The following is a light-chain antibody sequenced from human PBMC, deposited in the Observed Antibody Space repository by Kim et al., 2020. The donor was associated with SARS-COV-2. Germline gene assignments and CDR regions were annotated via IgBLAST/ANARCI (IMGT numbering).Light chain of an antibody. V-gene: IGLV3-1*01. CDR3: QAWDSSTVV. CDR2: QDT. J-gene: IGLJ2*01. CDR1: KWGDKN. Sequence: SVSPGQTATISCSGDKWGDKNACWYQQKPGQSPVVVIYQDTKRSSGIPERFSGSNSGNTATLTIRGTQALDEADYYCQAWDSSTVVFGGGTKVTVL.